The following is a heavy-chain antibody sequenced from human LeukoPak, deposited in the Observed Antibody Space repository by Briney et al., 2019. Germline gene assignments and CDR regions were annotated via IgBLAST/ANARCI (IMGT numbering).Heavy chain of an antibody. J-gene: IGHJ4*02. Sequence: PGGSLRLSCAASGFTFSNYGMHWARQAPGKGLEWVAVISYDGSNEYYADSVKGRFTISRDNSKNTLYLQMNSLRAEDTAVYYCAKSGYRSSWHLHFDYWGQGTLVTVSS. D-gene: IGHD6-13*01. CDR2: ISYDGSNE. V-gene: IGHV3-30*18. CDR1: GFTFSNYG. CDR3: AKSGYRSSWHLHFDY.